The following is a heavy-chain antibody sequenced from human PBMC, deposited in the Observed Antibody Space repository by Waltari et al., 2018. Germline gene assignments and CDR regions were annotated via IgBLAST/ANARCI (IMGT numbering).Heavy chain of an antibody. CDR3: AKEQSGQNFDY. CDR2: IYSGGST. CDR1: GFTFSSYA. D-gene: IGHD4-4*01. Sequence: EVQLLESGGGLVQPGGSLRLSCAASGFTFSSYAMRWVRQAPGKGLEWVSVIYSGGSTYYADSVKGRFTISRDNSKNTLYLQMNSLRAEDTAVYYCAKEQSGQNFDYWGQGTLVTVSS. J-gene: IGHJ4*02. V-gene: IGHV3-23*03.